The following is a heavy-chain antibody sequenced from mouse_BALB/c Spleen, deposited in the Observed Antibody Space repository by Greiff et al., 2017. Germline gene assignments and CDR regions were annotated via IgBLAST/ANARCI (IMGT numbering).Heavy chain of an antibody. V-gene: IGHV1S34*01. CDR2: ISCYNGAT. D-gene: IGHD2-3*01. Sequence: LVKPGASVKISCKASGYTFTGYYMHWVKQSHGKSLEWIGYISCYNGATSYNQKFKGKATFTVDTSSSTAYMQFNSLTSEDSAVYYCAREEDGYYFDYWGQGTTLTVSS. CDR3: AREEDGYYFDY. J-gene: IGHJ2*01. CDR1: GYTFTGYY.